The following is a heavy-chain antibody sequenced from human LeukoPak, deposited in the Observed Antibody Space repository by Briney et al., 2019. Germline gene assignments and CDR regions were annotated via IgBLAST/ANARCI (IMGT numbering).Heavy chain of an antibody. Sequence: SETLSLTCTVSGVSISSYYWSWIRQPPGKGLEWIGYIYYSGSTNYNPSLKSRVTISVDTSKNPFSLKLSSVTAADTAVYYCARTVVEGILTGYSIYYFDYWGQGTLVTVSS. CDR2: IYYSGST. V-gene: IGHV4-59*01. J-gene: IGHJ4*02. CDR3: ARTVVEGILTGYSIYYFDY. D-gene: IGHD3-9*01. CDR1: GVSISSYY.